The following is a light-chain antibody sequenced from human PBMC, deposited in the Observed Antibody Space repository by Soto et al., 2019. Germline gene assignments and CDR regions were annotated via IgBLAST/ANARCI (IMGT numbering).Light chain of an antibody. Sequence: QSALTQPASVSGSPGKSITISCTGTSTDVTGRNYVSWYQQHPGKAPKIIIYEVTKRPSGISDRFSGSKSGHTASLTISGLQAEDEADYYCCSYTSGTSVFGTGTKRTVL. CDR2: EVT. CDR1: STDVTGRNY. CDR3: CSYTSGTSV. J-gene: IGLJ1*01. V-gene: IGLV2-14*01.